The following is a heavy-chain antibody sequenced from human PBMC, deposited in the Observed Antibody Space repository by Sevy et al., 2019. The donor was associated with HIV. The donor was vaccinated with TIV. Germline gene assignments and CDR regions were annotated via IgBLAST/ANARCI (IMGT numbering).Heavy chain of an antibody. J-gene: IGHJ4*02. CDR3: TRDLECDYYGAYGPSFMPDY. CDR2: IWYDGSNT. Sequence: GGSLRLSCAASGFTFSSYGMHWVRQAPGKGLEWVAVIWYDGSNTFYADSVKGRFTISRDIAKNTLHLQMNSLRAEDTAVDYGTRDLECDYYGAYGPSFMPDYWGQGTLVTVSS. V-gene: IGHV3-33*01. CDR1: GFTFSSYG. D-gene: IGHD4-17*01.